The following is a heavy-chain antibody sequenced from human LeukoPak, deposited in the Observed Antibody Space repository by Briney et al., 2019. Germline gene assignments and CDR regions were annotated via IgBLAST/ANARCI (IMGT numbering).Heavy chain of an antibody. D-gene: IGHD5-12*01. CDR1: GGTSSSYA. CDR3: ARAPRGYSGYGLDY. V-gene: IGHV1-69*13. Sequence: SVKVSCKASGGTSSSYAISWVRQAPGQGLEWMGGIIPIFGTANYAQKFQGRVTITADESTSTAYMEPSSLRSEDTAVYYCARAPRGYSGYGLDYWGQGTLVTVSS. CDR2: IIPIFGTA. J-gene: IGHJ4*02.